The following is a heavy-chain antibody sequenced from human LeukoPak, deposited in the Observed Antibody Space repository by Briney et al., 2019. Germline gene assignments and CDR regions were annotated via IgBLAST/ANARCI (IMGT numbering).Heavy chain of an antibody. V-gene: IGHV3-48*01. CDR3: ARRFSYYYDSSGYYVFDY. J-gene: IGHJ4*02. CDR2: SSSTI. Sequence: SSSTIYYAHSVKGRFTISTDNAKNSLYLQMNSLRAEDTAVYYCARRFSYYYDSSGYYVFDYWGQGTLVTVSS. D-gene: IGHD3-22*01.